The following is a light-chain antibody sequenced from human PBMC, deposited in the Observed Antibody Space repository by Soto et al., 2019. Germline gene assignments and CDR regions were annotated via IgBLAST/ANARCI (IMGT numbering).Light chain of an antibody. CDR2: WAS. CDR3: QQYYNTPPT. J-gene: IGKJ5*01. Sequence: DIVMTQSPDSLAVSLGERATINCKSSQSVLYSSNNKNYLTWYQQKPGQPPKLLIYWASTRASGVPDRFSGSGSGTDFTLTISSLQAEDVALYYCQQYYNTPPTFGQGTRLEIK. CDR1: QSVLYSSNNKNY. V-gene: IGKV4-1*01.